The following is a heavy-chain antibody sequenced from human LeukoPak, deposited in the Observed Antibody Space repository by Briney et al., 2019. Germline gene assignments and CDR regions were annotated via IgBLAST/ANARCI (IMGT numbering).Heavy chain of an antibody. J-gene: IGHJ4*02. Sequence: GGSLRLSCAASGFTFSSYAMSWVRQAPGKGLEWVSAISGSGGSTYYADSVKGRFTISRDNSKNTLYLQMNSLRAEDTAVYYCAKESSSSYSSGWYYFDYWGQGALVTVSS. D-gene: IGHD6-19*01. CDR1: GFTFSSYA. V-gene: IGHV3-23*01. CDR3: AKESSSSYSSGWYYFDY. CDR2: ISGSGGST.